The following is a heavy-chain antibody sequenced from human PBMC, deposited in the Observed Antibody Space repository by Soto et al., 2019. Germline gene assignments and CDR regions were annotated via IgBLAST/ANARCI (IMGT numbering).Heavy chain of an antibody. CDR2: ISYDGSNK. D-gene: IGHD6-19*01. J-gene: IGHJ3*02. CDR1: GFTFSSYA. V-gene: IGHV3-30-3*01. Sequence: GGSLRLSCAASGFTFSSYAMHWVRQAPGKGLEWVAVISYDGSNKYYADSVKGRFTISRDNSKNTLYLRMNSLRAEDTAMYYCARCIAVGSGAFDIWGQGTMVTVSS. CDR3: ARCIAVGSGAFDI.